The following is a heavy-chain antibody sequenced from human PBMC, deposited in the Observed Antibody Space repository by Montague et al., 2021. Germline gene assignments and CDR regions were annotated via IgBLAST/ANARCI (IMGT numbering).Heavy chain of an antibody. V-gene: IGHV3-74*01. CDR3: VRDLNWAVDY. D-gene: IGHD7-27*01. J-gene: IGHJ4*02. CDR1: GFTFSNYW. CDR2: ISTDGSWT. Sequence: SLRLSCAASGFTFSNYWMHWVRQAPGKWLLWVSRISTDGSWTNYADSVRGRFTISRDNTKNTLYLQMSSLRAEDTALYYCVRDLNWAVDYWGQGTLVTVSS.